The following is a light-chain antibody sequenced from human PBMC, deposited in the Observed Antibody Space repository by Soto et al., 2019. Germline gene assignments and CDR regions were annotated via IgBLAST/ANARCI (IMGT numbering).Light chain of an antibody. CDR2: EVS. CDR3: LSYTITSILV. CDR1: SSDVGGYKY. Sequence: QSALTQPASVSGSPGQSITISCTGTSSDVGGYKYVSWYQQYPGKAPKLMIYEVSNRPSGVSNRFSGSKSGNTASLTISGLQAEDEADYYCLSYTITSILVFGGGTKLTVL. J-gene: IGLJ3*02. V-gene: IGLV2-14*01.